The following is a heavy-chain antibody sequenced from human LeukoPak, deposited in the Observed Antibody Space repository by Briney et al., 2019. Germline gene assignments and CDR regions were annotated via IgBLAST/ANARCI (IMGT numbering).Heavy chain of an antibody. V-gene: IGHV4-4*02. CDR1: GGSISSSNW. CDR2: IYYSGYT. D-gene: IGHD3-10*01. Sequence: PSETLSLTCAVSGGSISSSNWWSWVRQPPEKGLEWIGCIYYSGYTNYKSSLKSRVTISVDTSKNQFSLKLSSVTAADTAVYYCARTTMVRGTYYMDVWGKGTTVTVSS. CDR3: ARTTMVRGTYYMDV. J-gene: IGHJ6*03.